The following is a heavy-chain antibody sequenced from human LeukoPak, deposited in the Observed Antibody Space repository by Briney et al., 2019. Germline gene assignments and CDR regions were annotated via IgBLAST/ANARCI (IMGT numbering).Heavy chain of an antibody. J-gene: IGHJ4*02. CDR2: ISDTGNT. V-gene: IGHV3-23*01. D-gene: IGHD2-15*01. Sequence: GGSLRLSCAASGFTLGSYAMSWVRQAPGKGLEWVSVISDTGNTYHADSVKGRFTISRDSSKNTLFLQMNRLRPEDAAVYYCAKAPVTTCRGAFCYPFDYWGLGTLVTVSS. CDR3: AKAPVTTCRGAFCYPFDY. CDR1: GFTLGSYA.